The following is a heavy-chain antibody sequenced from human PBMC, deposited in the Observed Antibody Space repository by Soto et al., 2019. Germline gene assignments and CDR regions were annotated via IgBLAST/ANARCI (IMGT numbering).Heavy chain of an antibody. CDR1: GYTFTSYA. J-gene: IGHJ5*02. Sequence: ASVKVSCKASGYTFTSYAMHWVRQAPGQRLEWMGWINAGNGNTKYSQKFQGRVTITRDTSASTAYMELSSLRSEDTAVYYCAAVSRLYSSSRGGWFDPWGQGTLVTVSS. CDR2: INAGNGNT. CDR3: AAVSRLYSSSRGGWFDP. V-gene: IGHV1-3*01. D-gene: IGHD6-6*01.